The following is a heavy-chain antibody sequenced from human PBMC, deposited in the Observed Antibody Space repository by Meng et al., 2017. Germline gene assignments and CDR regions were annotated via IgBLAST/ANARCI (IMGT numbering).Heavy chain of an antibody. CDR3: ARVQQWLAYDY. CDR2: ISYDGSNK. J-gene: IGHJ4*02. CDR1: GFTFSSYA. D-gene: IGHD6-19*01. Sequence: QGQLVESGGGVVQPGRSLRLSCAASGFTFSSYAMHWVRQAPGKGLEWVAVISYDGSNKYYADSVKGRFTISRDNSKNTLYLQMNSLRAEDTAVYYCARVQQWLAYDYWGQGTLVTVSS. V-gene: IGHV3-30*01.